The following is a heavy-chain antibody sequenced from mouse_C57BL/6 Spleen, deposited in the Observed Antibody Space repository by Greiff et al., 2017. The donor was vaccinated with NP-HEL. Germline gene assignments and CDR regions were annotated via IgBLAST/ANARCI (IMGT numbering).Heavy chain of an antibody. CDR3: ARQWLRRRDYFDY. V-gene: IGHV5-17*01. J-gene: IGHJ2*01. Sequence: EVQLQESGGGLVKPGGSLKLSCAASGFTFSDYGMHWVRQAPEKGLEWVAYISSGSSTIYYADTVKGRFTISRDNAKNTLFLQMTSLRSEDTAMYYCARQWLRRRDYFDYWGQGTTLTVSS. CDR1: GFTFSDYG. D-gene: IGHD2-2*01. CDR2: ISSGSSTI.